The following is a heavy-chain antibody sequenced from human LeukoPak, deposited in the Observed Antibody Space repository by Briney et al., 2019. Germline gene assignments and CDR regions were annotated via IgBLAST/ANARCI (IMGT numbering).Heavy chain of an antibody. J-gene: IGHJ4*02. D-gene: IGHD2-15*01. CDR1: GFIFSNYA. Sequence: GGSLRLSCAASGFIFSNYAMTWVRQAPGKGLEWVPTISGSDDSTFYADSVRGRFTISRDNSKNTLYLQMSSLRAEDTAVYYCAKSRSGGGSCYNYWGQGTLVTVSS. CDR2: ISGSDDST. V-gene: IGHV3-23*01. CDR3: AKSRSGGGSCYNY.